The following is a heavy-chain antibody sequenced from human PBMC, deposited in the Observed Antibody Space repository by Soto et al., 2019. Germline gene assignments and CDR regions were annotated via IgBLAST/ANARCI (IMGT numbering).Heavy chain of an antibody. CDR1: GFTFDDYG. J-gene: IGHJ4*02. CDR3: ARDQDSMVRGVFNY. CDR2: INWDGGST. D-gene: IGHD3-10*01. V-gene: IGHV3-20*04. Sequence: EVPLVESGGGVVRPGGSLRLSCAASGFTFDDYGMTWVRQVPGKGLEWVSDINWDGGSTGYADSVKGRFTISRDNAKNSLYLQMNSLRAEDTALYYCARDQDSMVRGVFNYWGQGTLVTVSS.